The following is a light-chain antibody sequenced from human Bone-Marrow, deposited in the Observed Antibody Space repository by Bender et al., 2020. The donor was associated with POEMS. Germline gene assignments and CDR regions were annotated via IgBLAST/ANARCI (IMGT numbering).Light chain of an antibody. CDR3: ATWDDSLSAVV. Sequence: QSVLTQPPSASGTPGQRVTISCSGGSSNIGAHAVNWYQHLPGTAPKLLIYSSHRRPSEVPDRFSGSKSGTSASLAITGLRSEDEADYYCATWDDSLSAVVFGGGTKLTVL. CDR1: SSNIGAHA. V-gene: IGLV1-47*02. J-gene: IGLJ2*01. CDR2: SSH.